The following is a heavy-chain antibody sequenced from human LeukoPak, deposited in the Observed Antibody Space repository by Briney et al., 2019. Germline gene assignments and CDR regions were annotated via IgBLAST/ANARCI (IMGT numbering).Heavy chain of an antibody. V-gene: IGHV4-30-4*01. CDR3: AREVYSSGWSLDY. Sequence: SQTLSLTFTVSGGSISSGDYYWSWIRQPPGKGLEWIGYIYYSGSTYYNPSLKSRVTISVDTSKNQFSLKLSSVTAADTAVYYCAREVYSSGWSLDYWGQGTLVTVSS. J-gene: IGHJ4*02. CDR1: GGSISSGDYY. D-gene: IGHD6-19*01. CDR2: IYYSGST.